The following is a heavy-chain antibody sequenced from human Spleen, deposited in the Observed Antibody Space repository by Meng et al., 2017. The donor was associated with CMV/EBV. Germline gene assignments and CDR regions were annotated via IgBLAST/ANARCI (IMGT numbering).Heavy chain of an antibody. CDR3: ARVAYSNWFDP. Sequence: QVQLQESGPGLVKPLPTLSLPFTCAGCSISSGDYYWSWSRQPPGKGLEWIGYIYYSGSTYYNPSLKSRVTISVDTSKNQFSLKLSSVTAADTAVYYCARVAYSNWFDPWGQGTLVTVSS. J-gene: IGHJ5*02. CDR2: IYYSGST. V-gene: IGHV4-30-4*08. D-gene: IGHD4-11*01. CDR1: GCSISSGDYY.